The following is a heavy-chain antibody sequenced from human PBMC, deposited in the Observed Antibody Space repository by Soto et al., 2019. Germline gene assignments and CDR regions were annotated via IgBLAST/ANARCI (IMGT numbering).Heavy chain of an antibody. CDR2: INPSGGST. J-gene: IGHJ4*02. D-gene: IGHD6-19*01. CDR3: ARVAVPGNFDY. CDR1: GYTFTTFY. V-gene: IGHV1-46*03. Sequence: QVQLVQSGAEVKEPGASVKVSCKASGYTFTTFYIHWVRQAPGQGLEWMGIINPSGGSTTYAQKFEGRLSMTKDTSTRTVYMELSSLRSEDTAVYYCARVAVPGNFDYWGQGTLVTVSS.